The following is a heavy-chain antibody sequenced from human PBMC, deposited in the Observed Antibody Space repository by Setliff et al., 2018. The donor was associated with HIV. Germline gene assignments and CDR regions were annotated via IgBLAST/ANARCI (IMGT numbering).Heavy chain of an antibody. Sequence: LSLTCTVSGDSINTHYWSWIRQPPGKGLEWIGCISHSGITNFNPSLNSRVTISLDTSKNQFSLRLTSLTAADTAIYYCARSTVGAGASFPWGRGILVTVSS. J-gene: IGHJ5*02. D-gene: IGHD1-26*01. CDR1: GDSINTHY. CDR3: ARSTVGAGASFP. CDR2: ISHSGIT. V-gene: IGHV4-59*11.